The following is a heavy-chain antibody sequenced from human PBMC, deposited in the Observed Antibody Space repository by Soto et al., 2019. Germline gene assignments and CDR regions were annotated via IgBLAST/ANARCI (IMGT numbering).Heavy chain of an antibody. CDR3: ARMGGSYLDYFDY. CDR1: GFSLSNARMG. V-gene: IGHV2-26*01. CDR2: IFSNDEK. D-gene: IGHD1-26*01. Sequence: QVTLKESGPVLVNPTETLTLTCTVSGFSLSNARMGVSWIRQPPGKALEWLAHIFSNDEKSYSTSLKSRLTISKDTSKSQVVLTMTNMDPVDTATYYCARMGGSYLDYFDYWGQGTLVTVSS. J-gene: IGHJ4*02.